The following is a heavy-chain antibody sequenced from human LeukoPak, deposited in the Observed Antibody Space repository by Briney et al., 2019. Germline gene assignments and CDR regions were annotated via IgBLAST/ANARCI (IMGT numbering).Heavy chain of an antibody. CDR2: IYYSGST. D-gene: IGHD3-9*01. CDR1: GGSISSYY. J-gene: IGHJ4*02. V-gene: IGHV4-59*01. CDR3: ARGGSQCYDILTGYYPLFDY. Sequence: SETLSLTCTVSGGSISSYYWSWIRQPPGKGLEWIGYIYYSGSTNYNPSLKSRVTISVDTSKNQFSLKLSSVTAADTAVYYCARGGSQCYDILTGYYPLFDYWGQGTLVTVSS.